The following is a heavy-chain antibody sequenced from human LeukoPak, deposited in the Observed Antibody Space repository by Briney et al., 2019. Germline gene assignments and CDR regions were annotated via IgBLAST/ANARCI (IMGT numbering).Heavy chain of an antibody. CDR1: GFTFGSYA. D-gene: IGHD3-10*01. Sequence: GGSLRLSCAASGFTFGSYAMSWVRQAPGKGLEWVSAISGSGGSTYYADSVKGRFTISRDNSKNTLYLQMNSLRAEDTAVYYCARGPPYFGSGSYYHIVDYWGQGTLVTVSS. J-gene: IGHJ4*02. CDR3: ARGPPYFGSGSYYHIVDY. V-gene: IGHV3-23*01. CDR2: ISGSGGST.